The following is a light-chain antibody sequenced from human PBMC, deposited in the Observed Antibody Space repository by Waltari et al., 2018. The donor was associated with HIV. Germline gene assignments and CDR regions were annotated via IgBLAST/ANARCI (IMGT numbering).Light chain of an antibody. CDR2: GAS. Sequence: EIEMTQSPATLSVSPGERATLPCRASQSISSNLAWYQQKPGQAPRLLIYGASTRATGIPARFSGSGSGTEFTLTISSLQSEDFAVYYCQQYNSWLRTFGQGTKVEIK. CDR1: QSISSN. V-gene: IGKV3-15*01. CDR3: QQYNSWLRT. J-gene: IGKJ1*01.